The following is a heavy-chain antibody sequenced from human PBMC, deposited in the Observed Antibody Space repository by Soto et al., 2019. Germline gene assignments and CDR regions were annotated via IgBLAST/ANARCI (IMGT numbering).Heavy chain of an antibody. CDR1: GFTFSSYS. Sequence: PGGSLRLSCAASGFTFSSYSINWVRQAPGKGLEWVSSISSSSSYIYYADSVKGRYTISRDNAKNSLYLQMNSLRAEDTAVYYCARDLAAAGTVDYWGQGTLLSVYS. J-gene: IGHJ4*02. CDR2: ISSSSSYI. CDR3: ARDLAAAGTVDY. D-gene: IGHD6-13*01. V-gene: IGHV3-21*01.